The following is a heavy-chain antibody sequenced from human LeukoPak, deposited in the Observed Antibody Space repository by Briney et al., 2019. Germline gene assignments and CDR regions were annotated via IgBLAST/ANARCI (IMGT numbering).Heavy chain of an antibody. Sequence: GASLKISCKGSGYRFTSYWIGWVRQMPGKGLEWMGIIYPGDSDTRYSPSFQGQVTISAGKSISTAYLQWSSLKASDTAMYYCATSTSGYPYYYYYYYMDVWGKGTTVTVSS. CDR1: GYRFTSYW. J-gene: IGHJ6*03. CDR3: ATSTSGYPYYYYYYYMDV. CDR2: IYPGDSDT. V-gene: IGHV5-51*01. D-gene: IGHD5-12*01.